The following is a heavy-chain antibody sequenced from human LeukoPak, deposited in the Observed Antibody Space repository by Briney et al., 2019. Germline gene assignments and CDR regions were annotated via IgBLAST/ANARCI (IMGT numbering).Heavy chain of an antibody. CDR1: GFTFDDYA. V-gene: IGHV3-9*03. Sequence: GRSLRLSCAASGFTFDDYAMHWVRQAPGKGLEWVSGISWNSGSIGYADSVKGRFTISRDNAKNSLYLQMNSLRAEDMALYYCARGLITTGTTGAFDIWGQGTMVTVSS. J-gene: IGHJ3*02. CDR3: ARGLITTGTTGAFDI. CDR2: ISWNSGSI. D-gene: IGHD1-1*01.